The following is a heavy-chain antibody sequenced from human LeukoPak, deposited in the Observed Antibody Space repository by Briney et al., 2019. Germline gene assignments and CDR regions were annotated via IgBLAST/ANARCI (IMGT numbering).Heavy chain of an antibody. CDR3: AREEYSGSYYYFDY. V-gene: IGHV3-21*01. J-gene: IGHJ4*02. CDR2: ISSSSSYI. CDR1: GFTFSSYS. D-gene: IGHD1-26*01. Sequence: GGSLRLSCAASGFTFSSYSMNWVRQAPGKGLEWVSSISSSSSYIYYADSVKGRFTISRDNAKNSLYLQMNSLRAEDTAVYCCAREEYSGSYYYFDYWGQGTLVTVSS.